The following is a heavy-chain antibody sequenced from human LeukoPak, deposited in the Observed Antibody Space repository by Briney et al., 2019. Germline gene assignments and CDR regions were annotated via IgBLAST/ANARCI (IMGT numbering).Heavy chain of an antibody. V-gene: IGHV3-33*01. CDR1: GFTFSSYG. J-gene: IGHJ6*02. Sequence: GRSLRLSCAASGFTFSSYGMHWVRQAPGKGLEWVADIWYDGSNKYYADSVKGRFTISRDNSKNTLYLQMNSLRAEDTAVYYCARDDTMVRGSNGMDVWGQGTTVTVSS. CDR3: ARDDTMVRGSNGMDV. D-gene: IGHD3-10*01. CDR2: IWYDGSNK.